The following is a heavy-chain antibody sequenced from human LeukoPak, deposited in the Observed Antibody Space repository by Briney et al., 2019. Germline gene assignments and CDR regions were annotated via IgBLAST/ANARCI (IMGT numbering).Heavy chain of an antibody. J-gene: IGHJ4*02. Sequence: GGSLRLSCAASGFTFSNFWMHWVRQAPGKGLVWVSRVNLDGISTQYADFVKGRFTISRDSAKNTLYLQMNSLRAEDTAVYYCARAPPGKAGYFDHWGQGTLVTVSS. D-gene: IGHD3-10*01. V-gene: IGHV3-74*01. CDR1: GFTFSNFW. CDR3: ARAPPGKAGYFDH. CDR2: VNLDGIST.